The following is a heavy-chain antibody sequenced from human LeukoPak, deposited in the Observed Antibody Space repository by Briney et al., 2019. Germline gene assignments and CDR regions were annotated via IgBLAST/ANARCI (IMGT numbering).Heavy chain of an antibody. Sequence: PSDTLSLTCTVSGGSISSYYWSWIRQPPGKGLEWIGYIYYSGSTNYNPSLKRRVTISVDTSKNQFSLKLSSVTAADTAVYYCARVRSSDWLDYWGQGTLVTVSS. CDR1: GGSISSYY. D-gene: IGHD6-19*01. CDR3: ARVRSSDWLDY. J-gene: IGHJ4*02. V-gene: IGHV4-59*07. CDR2: IYYSGST.